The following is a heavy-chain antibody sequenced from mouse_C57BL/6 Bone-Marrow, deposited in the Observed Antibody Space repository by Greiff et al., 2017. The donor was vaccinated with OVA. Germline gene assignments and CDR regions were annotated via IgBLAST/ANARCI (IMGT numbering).Heavy chain of an antibody. CDR3: ARESISWFAY. CDR2: INPSSGYT. Sequence: VQLVESGAELARPGASVKMSCKASGYTFTSYTMHWVKQRPGQGLEWIGYINPSSGYTKYNQKFKDKATLTADKSSSTAYMQLSSLTSEDSAVYYCARESISWFAYWGQGTLVTVSA. CDR1: GYTFTSYT. J-gene: IGHJ3*01. V-gene: IGHV1-4*01. D-gene: IGHD1-3*01.